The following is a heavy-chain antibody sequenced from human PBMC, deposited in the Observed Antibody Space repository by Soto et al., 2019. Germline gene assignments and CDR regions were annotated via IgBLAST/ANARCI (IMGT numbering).Heavy chain of an antibody. CDR3: ARVQNIVVDGTRWFDP. CDR1: GSTFSSYD. V-gene: IGHV3-21*01. J-gene: IGHJ5*01. Sequence: GGTRYRSWAASGSTFSSYDMVGGGQAPGEGLGWVSSISSSSSYMYYADSVKGRFTISRDTAKNFLYLQVSSLRAEDTALYSCARVQNIVVDGTRWFDPWGQGTLVTVSS. D-gene: IGHD6-19*01. CDR2: ISSSSSYM.